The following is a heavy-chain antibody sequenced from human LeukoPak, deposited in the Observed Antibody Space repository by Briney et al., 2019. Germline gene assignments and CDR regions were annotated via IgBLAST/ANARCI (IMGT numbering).Heavy chain of an antibody. V-gene: IGHV1-2*02. J-gene: IGHJ4*02. CDR3: ARVRSGYCRGGSCYVFDF. Sequence: ASVKVSCKASGYTFTDYYLHWVRQAPGQGLEWMGWINPKSGGTNYAQKFQGRVTMTRDTSIGTVYIELSSLSADDTAVYYCARVRSGYCRGGSCYVFDFWAQGTLVTVSS. D-gene: IGHD2-15*01. CDR1: GYTFTDYY. CDR2: INPKSGGT.